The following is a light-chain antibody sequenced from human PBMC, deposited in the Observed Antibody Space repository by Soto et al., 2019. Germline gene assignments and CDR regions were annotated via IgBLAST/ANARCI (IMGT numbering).Light chain of an antibody. CDR3: SSYAGTNTI. Sequence: QSALTQPPSASGSPGQSVTISCTGTSSDVGGYNYVSWYQHHPGKGPKLMIYEVSKRTSGVPDRFSGSKSGNTASLTVSGLQEEDEADYYCSSYAGTNTIFGGGTKVTVL. V-gene: IGLV2-8*01. CDR1: SSDVGGYNY. J-gene: IGLJ2*01. CDR2: EVS.